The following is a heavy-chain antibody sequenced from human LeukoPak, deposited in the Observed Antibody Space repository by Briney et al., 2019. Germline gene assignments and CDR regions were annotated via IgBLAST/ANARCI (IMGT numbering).Heavy chain of an antibody. CDR2: FDPEDGET. J-gene: IGHJ4*02. CDR1: GYTLTELS. CDR3: ARALALVVTPDY. V-gene: IGHV1-24*01. D-gene: IGHD4-23*01. Sequence: ASVKVSCKVSGYTLTELSMHWVRQAPGKGLEWMGGFDPEDGETIYAQKFQGRVTMTEDTSTDTAYMELSSLRSEDTAVYYCARALALVVTPDYWGQGTLVTVSS.